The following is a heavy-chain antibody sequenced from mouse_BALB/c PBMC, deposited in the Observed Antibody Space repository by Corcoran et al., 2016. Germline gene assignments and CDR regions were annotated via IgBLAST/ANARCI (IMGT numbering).Heavy chain of an antibody. CDR2: INTYTGEP. V-gene: IGHV9-1*02. CDR3: ARVGGMITTLYDAMDY. J-gene: IGHJ4*01. CDR1: GYTFTNYG. Sequence: QIQLVQSGPELKKPGETVKISCKASGYTFTNYGMNWVKQAPGKGLKWMGWINTYTGEPTYADDFKGRFAFSLETSASTAYLQINNLKNEDMATYFCARVGGMITTLYDAMDYWGQGTSVTVSS. D-gene: IGHD2-4*01.